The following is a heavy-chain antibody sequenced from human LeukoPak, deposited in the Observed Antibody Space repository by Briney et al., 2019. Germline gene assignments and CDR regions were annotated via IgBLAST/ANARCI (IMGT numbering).Heavy chain of an antibody. CDR3: ARRGFYWYFDL. J-gene: IGHJ2*01. CDR1: SYSVGDGFY. V-gene: IGHV4-38-2*01. CDR2: VYHSGST. Sequence: SETLSLTCAVSSYSVGDGFYWGWIRQPPGRGLEWIGSVYHSGSTYYNPSLKSRVTISVDTSNNQLSLKVISVTAADTAIYYCARRGFYWYFDLWGRGTRVTVSS. D-gene: IGHD3-10*01.